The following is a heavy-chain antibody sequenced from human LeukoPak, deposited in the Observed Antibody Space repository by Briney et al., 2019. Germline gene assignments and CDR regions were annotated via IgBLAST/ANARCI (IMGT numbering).Heavy chain of an antibody. Sequence: GGSLRLSCAASGFNFNDAAMTWVRQAPGKGLEWVGRIKSNPDGGATDYVAPVKGRFTISRDDSKNTVYLQMSSLRTEDTAVYYCNTGGYYQDYWGQGTLVTVSS. CDR2: IKSNPDGGAT. CDR3: NTGGYYQDY. CDR1: GFNFNDAA. V-gene: IGHV3-15*01. D-gene: IGHD1-26*01. J-gene: IGHJ4*02.